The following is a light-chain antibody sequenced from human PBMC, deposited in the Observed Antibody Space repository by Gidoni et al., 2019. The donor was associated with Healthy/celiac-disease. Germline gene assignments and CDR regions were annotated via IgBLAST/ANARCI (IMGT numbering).Light chain of an antibody. Sequence: DIHMTQSPSSVSASVGDRVTITCRASQGISSWLDWYQQKPGKAPKLLIYDASNLQSGVPSRFSGSGSGTDFTLTISSLQPEDFATYYCQQDNSFPPTFGPGTKVDIK. CDR1: QGISSW. CDR3: QQDNSFPPT. J-gene: IGKJ3*01. CDR2: DAS. V-gene: IGKV1-12*01.